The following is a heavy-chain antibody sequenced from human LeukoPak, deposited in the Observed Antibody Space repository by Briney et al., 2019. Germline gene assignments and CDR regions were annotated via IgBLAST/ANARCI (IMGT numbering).Heavy chain of an antibody. D-gene: IGHD2-15*01. CDR3: ASGLVGGPFDY. Sequence: GGSLRLSCAASGFTFSSYAMHWVRQAPGKGLEWVAVISYDGSNKYYADSVKGRFTISRDNSKNTLYLQMNSLRAEDTAVYYCASGLVGGPFDYWGQGTLVTVSS. CDR1: GFTFSSYA. J-gene: IGHJ4*02. V-gene: IGHV3-30-3*01. CDR2: ISYDGSNK.